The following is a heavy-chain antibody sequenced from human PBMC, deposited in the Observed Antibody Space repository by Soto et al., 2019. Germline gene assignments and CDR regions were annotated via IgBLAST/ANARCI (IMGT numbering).Heavy chain of an antibody. CDR2: INHSGST. Sequence: PPETLSLTCAVYGGSFSGYYWSWIRQPPGKGLEWIGEINHSGSTNYNPSLKSRVTISVDTSKNQFSLKLSSVTAADTAVYYCARANIVITRTSFGVVDRRAYYYGMDVWCQGPTV. J-gene: IGHJ6*02. CDR1: GGSFSGYY. V-gene: IGHV4-34*01. D-gene: IGHD3-3*01. CDR3: ARANIVITRTSFGVVDRRAYYYGMDV.